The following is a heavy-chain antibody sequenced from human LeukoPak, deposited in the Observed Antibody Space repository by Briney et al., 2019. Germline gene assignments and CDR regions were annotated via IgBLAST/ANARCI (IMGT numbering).Heavy chain of an antibody. Sequence: GGSLRLSCAASGFTFSSYWMHWVRQAPGKGLVWVSRINTDGSSTSYADSVKGRFTISRDNAKNTLYLQMNSLRAEDTAVYYCARDYSSSWYYYYYYMDVWGKGTTVPVSS. CDR3: ARDYSSSWYYYYYYMDV. J-gene: IGHJ6*03. D-gene: IGHD6-13*01. CDR2: INTDGSST. V-gene: IGHV3-74*01. CDR1: GFTFSSYW.